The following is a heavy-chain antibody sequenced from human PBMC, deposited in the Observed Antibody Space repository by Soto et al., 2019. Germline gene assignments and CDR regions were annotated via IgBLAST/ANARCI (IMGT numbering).Heavy chain of an antibody. V-gene: IGHV4-31*03. CDR3: ARLFYSISPLAP. CDR2: IYYSGST. Sequence: SETLSLTCTVAGGSISRGGAYWSWIHQHPGKGLGWLGYIYYSGSTYYNPSLKSRVTISVDTSKNQFSLKLSSVTAADTAVYYCARLFYSISPLAPRGQGTLVT. CDR1: GGSISRGGAY. D-gene: IGHD1-26*01. J-gene: IGHJ5*02.